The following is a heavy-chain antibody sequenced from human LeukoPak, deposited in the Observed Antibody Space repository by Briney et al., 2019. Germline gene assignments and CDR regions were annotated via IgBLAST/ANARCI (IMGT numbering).Heavy chain of an antibody. CDR1: GFPFSSYR. V-gene: IGHV3-30*02. D-gene: IGHD3-10*01. CDR3: ARDSYYYGTY. CDR2: IRYDGSNK. J-gene: IGHJ4*02. Sequence: GGSLRLSCTASGFPFSSYRMNWVRQAPGKGLEWVAFIRYDGSNKYYADSVKGRFTISRDNAKNSLYLQMNSLRAEDTAVYYCARDSYYYGTYWGQGTLVTVSS.